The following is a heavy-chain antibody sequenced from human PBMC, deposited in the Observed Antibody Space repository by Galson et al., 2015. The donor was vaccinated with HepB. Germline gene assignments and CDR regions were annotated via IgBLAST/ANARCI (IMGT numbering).Heavy chain of an antibody. J-gene: IGHJ4*02. CDR3: ARDRTTKFDIVVAAAAPDS. Sequence: SVKVSCKASGDMVTSLPLHWMRQAPGQRLEWMGWINTANGKTEYSRRFQGRLTISSDTSATTAYMALSSLRSGDTAVYYCARDRTTKFDIVVAAAAPDSWGQGSLITVSS. V-gene: IGHV1-3*04. CDR1: GDMVTSLP. CDR2: INTANGKT. D-gene: IGHD2-2*01.